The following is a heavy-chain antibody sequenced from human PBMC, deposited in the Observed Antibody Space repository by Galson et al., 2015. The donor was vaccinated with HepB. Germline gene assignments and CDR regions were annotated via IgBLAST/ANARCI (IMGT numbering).Heavy chain of an antibody. V-gene: IGHV3-33*01. J-gene: IGHJ3*02. CDR2: IWYDGSNK. Sequence: SLRLSCAASGFTFSSYGMHWVRRAPGKGLEWVAVIWYDGSNKYYADSVKGRFTISRDNSKNTLYLQMNSLRAENTAVYYCARAPPNYCSGGSCYGGAFDIWGQGTMVTVSS. CDR3: ARAPPNYCSGGSCYGGAFDI. D-gene: IGHD2-15*01. CDR1: GFTFSSYG.